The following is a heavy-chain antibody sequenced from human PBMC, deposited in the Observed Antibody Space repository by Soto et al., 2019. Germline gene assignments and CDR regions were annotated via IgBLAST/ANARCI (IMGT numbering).Heavy chain of an antibody. J-gene: IGHJ6*02. Sequence: SETLSLTCTVSGASIDSYYWNWIRQPPGKGLEWIGYIYYSGSTTYNPSLKTRVTISVDRSKNQFSLKLTSVTAADTAVYYCARDRTHFDSSAYYSGLDVWGQGTTVTVSS. CDR2: IYYSGST. CDR1: GASIDSYY. CDR3: ARDRTHFDSSAYYSGLDV. D-gene: IGHD3-22*01. V-gene: IGHV4-59*13.